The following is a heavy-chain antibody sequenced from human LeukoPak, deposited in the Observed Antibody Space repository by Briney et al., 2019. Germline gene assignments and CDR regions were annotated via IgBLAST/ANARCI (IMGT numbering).Heavy chain of an antibody. CDR2: ISRSTSTI. V-gene: IGHV3-48*01. J-gene: IGHJ4*02. CDR3: ARGFGVAGVPARLDY. Sequence: VRSLRLSCAASGFTFRSYSMNSVRQAPGTGLEWVSYISRSTSTIYYADSVKGRFTIARDNAKNSLYLQMNSLRAEDTAVYYCARGFGVAGVPARLDYGGQGTVDTVSS. D-gene: IGHD3-3*01. CDR1: GFTFRSYS.